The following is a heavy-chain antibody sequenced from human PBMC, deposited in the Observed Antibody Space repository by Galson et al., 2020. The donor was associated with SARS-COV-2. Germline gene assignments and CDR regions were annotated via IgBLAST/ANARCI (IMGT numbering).Heavy chain of an antibody. CDR1: GFTFSSYS. J-gene: IGHJ6*03. D-gene: IGHD1-7*01. V-gene: IGHV3-21*01. Sequence: GGSLRLSCVASGFTFSSYSMNWVRQAPGKGLEWVSSISSSSSYIYYADSVKGRFTISRDNAKNSLYLQMNSLRAEDTAVYYCEKTFGITGTTSGRYYYYYYMDVWGKGTTVTVSS. CDR2: ISSSSSYI. CDR3: EKTFGITGTTSGRYYYYYYMDV.